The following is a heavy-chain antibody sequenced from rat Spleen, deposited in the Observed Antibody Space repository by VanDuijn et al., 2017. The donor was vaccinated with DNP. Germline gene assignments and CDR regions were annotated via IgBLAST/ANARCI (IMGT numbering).Heavy chain of an antibody. CDR2: LSASGGST. CDR1: GFTFSSFP. Sequence: EVQLVESGGGLVQPGRSMKLSCAASGFTFSSFPMAWVRQAPTKGLEWVATLSASGGSTYYRDSVKGRFTISRDNAQSTLYLQMTSLRSEDTAAYYCTRDLHFGYNYAFDYWGQGVMVSVSS. V-gene: IGHV5-46*01. D-gene: IGHD1-4*01. CDR3: TRDLHFGYNYAFDY. J-gene: IGHJ2*01.